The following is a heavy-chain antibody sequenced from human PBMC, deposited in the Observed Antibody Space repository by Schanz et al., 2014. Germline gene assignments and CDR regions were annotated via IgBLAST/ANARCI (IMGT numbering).Heavy chain of an antibody. D-gene: IGHD3-22*01. CDR1: GVTFSSHV. CDR3: AKIRFDSSGYYLPYYGMDV. CDR2: ISGSGGRT. V-gene: IGHV3-23*04. Sequence: EVQLVESGGGLVQPGGSLRLSCAASGVTFSSHVMTWVRQAPGKGLEWVSGISGSGGRTYYAASAKDQFSIPRDNSKNTLYLQMNSLRAEDTAVYDCAKIRFDSSGYYLPYYGMDVWGQGTTVTVSS. J-gene: IGHJ6*02.